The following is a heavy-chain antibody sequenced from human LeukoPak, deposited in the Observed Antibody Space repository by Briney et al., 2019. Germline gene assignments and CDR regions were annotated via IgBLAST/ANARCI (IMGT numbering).Heavy chain of an antibody. V-gene: IGHV3-23*01. J-gene: IGHJ4*02. CDR1: GFTFSTYS. CDR2: ISGSGGST. D-gene: IGHD6-19*01. Sequence: GGSLRLSCAASGFTFSTYSMNWVRQAPGKGLEWVSAISGSGGSTYYADSVKGRFTISRDNSKNTLYLQMNSLRAEDTAVYYCAKYSSGWYYFDYWGQGTLVTVSS. CDR3: AKYSSGWYYFDY.